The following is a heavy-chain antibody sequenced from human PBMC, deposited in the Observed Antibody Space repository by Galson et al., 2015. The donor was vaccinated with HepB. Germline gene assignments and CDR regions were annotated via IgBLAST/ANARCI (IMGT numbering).Heavy chain of an antibody. D-gene: IGHD1-26*01. J-gene: IGHJ4*02. Sequence: VKVSCKVSGYTFTDYYMHWVQQAPGKGLEWMGLVDPEDGETIYAEKFQGRVTITADTSTDTAYMELSSLRSEDTAVYYCATVVGATLYYFDYWGQGTLVTVSS. CDR1: GYTFTDYY. CDR3: ATVVGATLYYFDY. V-gene: IGHV1-69-2*01. CDR2: VDPEDGET.